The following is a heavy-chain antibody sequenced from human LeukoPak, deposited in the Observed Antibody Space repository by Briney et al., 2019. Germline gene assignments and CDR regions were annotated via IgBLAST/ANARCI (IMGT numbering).Heavy chain of an antibody. CDR3: TRGPPNWGYDF. CDR1: GYTFTTYD. Sequence: ASVKVSCKASGYTFTTYDINWVRQATGQRFEWLGWMSPNSGNTGYAQKFQGRATMTRSTSMSTAYMELSSLKSEDTAVYYCTRGPPNWGYDFWGQGTLVTVSS. D-gene: IGHD7-27*01. CDR2: MSPNSGNT. J-gene: IGHJ4*02. V-gene: IGHV1-8*01.